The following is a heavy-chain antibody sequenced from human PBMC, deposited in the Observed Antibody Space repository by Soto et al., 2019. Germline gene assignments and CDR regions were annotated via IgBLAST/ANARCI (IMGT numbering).Heavy chain of an antibody. CDR3: ASVPRYYYDSSGYPYYFDY. J-gene: IGHJ4*02. D-gene: IGHD3-22*01. CDR1: GFTFTSYG. Sequence: ASVKVSCKASGFTFTSYGISWVRQAPGQGLEWMGWISAYNGNTNYAQKLQGRVTMTTDTSTSTAYMELRSLRSDDTAVYFCASVPRYYYDSSGYPYYFDYWGQATLVTVPS. V-gene: IGHV1-18*04. CDR2: ISAYNGNT.